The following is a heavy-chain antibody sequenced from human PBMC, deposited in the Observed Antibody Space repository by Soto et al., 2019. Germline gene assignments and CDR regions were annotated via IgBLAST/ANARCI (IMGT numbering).Heavy chain of an antibody. CDR1: GVTFTNYC. D-gene: IGHD3-3*01. Sequence: HGELLKNCYTGAGVTFTNYCIAWVRLMPGRGLEWMGIIDPGDSDTRYNSSFEGQVTISADKSISTAYLQWKSLKASDTAIYYCARHRREWHNQYYYYYGMDVWGQGTTVTVTS. CDR2: IDPGDSDT. V-gene: IGHV5-51*01. CDR3: ARHRREWHNQYYYYYGMDV. J-gene: IGHJ6*02.